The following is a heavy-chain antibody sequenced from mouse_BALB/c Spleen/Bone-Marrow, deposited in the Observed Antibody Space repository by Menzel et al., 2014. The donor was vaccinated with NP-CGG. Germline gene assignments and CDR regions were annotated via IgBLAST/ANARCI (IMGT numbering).Heavy chain of an antibody. Sequence: EVMLVESGPGLVKPSQSLSLPCTVTGYSITSDYAWNWIRQFPGNKLEWMGYISYSGITSYNPSLKSRISITRDTSKNQFFLQLNSVTTEDTATYYCARGRAAWFAYWGQGTLVTVSA. V-gene: IGHV3-2*02. CDR2: ISYSGIT. CDR3: ARGRAAWFAY. D-gene: IGHD3-3*01. J-gene: IGHJ3*01. CDR1: GYSITSDYA.